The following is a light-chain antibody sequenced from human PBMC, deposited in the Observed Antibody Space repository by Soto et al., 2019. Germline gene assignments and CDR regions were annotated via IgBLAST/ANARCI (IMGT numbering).Light chain of an antibody. CDR1: QSVRSN. CDR3: QQYNNWRPQT. Sequence: EMVMTQSPATLSVSPGERATHSCRASQSVRSNLAWYQQKPGQAPRLLIYGASTRATGIPARFSGSGSGTEFTLTISSLQSEDFAVYYCQQYNNWRPQTFGQGTKVEIK. V-gene: IGKV3-15*01. CDR2: GAS. J-gene: IGKJ1*01.